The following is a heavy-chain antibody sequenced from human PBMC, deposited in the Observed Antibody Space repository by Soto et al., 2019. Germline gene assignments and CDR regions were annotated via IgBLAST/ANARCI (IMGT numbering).Heavy chain of an antibody. CDR1: GFTFNNYA. V-gene: IGHV3-23*01. Sequence: EVQVLDSGGGLVQPGGSLRLSCAASGFTFNNYAMNWVRQAPGKGLEWDATISATGGSTYYADSVKGRFTISRDNSKNTLYLLMNGLRVEDTAVYYCAKDRLAGNFDYWGQGTQVTVSS. J-gene: IGHJ4*02. CDR2: ISATGGST. CDR3: AKDRLAGNFDY.